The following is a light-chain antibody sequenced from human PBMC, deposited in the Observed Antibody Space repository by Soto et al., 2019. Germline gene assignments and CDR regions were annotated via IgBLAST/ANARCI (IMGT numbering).Light chain of an antibody. CDR3: QQTYSDIS. CDR1: RTINTY. V-gene: IGKV1-39*01. CDR2: GAS. Sequence: DVRMTQSPSSLSASVGDTITITCRASRTINTYLNWFQKKPGEPPRLLIYGASTLHDGVPSRFSGSGSGADFTLTISGLQPEDFASYHCQQTYSDISFGGGTKV. J-gene: IGKJ4*01.